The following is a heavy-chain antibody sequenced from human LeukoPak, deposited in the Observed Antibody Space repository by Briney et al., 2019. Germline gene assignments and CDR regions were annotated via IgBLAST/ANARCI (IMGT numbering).Heavy chain of an antibody. J-gene: IGHJ4*02. CDR3: ARGGMATNLFDY. D-gene: IGHD5-24*01. CDR1: AYSISSGYY. CDR2: IFHSGNS. Sequence: SETLSLTCTVSAYSISSGYYWGWIRQPPGKGLEWIGSIFHSGNSYYNPSLKSRVTMSVDTSKNQFSLNLSSMTAADTAVYYCARGGMATNLFDYWGQGTLVTVSS. V-gene: IGHV4-38-2*02.